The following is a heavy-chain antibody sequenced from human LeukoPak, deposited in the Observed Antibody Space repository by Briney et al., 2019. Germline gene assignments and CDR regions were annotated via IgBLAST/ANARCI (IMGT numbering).Heavy chain of an antibody. V-gene: IGHV3-15*01. Sequence: GGSLRLSCAASGFTFSNAWMSWVRQAPGKGLEWVGRIKSKTDGGTTDYAAPVKRRFTISRDDSKNTLYLQMNSLKTEDTAVYYCTTDEWELHFDYWGQGTLVTVSS. D-gene: IGHD1-26*01. CDR2: IKSKTDGGTT. CDR1: GFTFSNAW. J-gene: IGHJ4*02. CDR3: TTDEWELHFDY.